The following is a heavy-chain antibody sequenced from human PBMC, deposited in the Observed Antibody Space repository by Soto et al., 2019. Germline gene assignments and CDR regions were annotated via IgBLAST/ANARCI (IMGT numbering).Heavy chain of an antibody. Sequence: QVQLVQSGAEVKTPGASVKVSCKASEYTFATYEINWVRQAPGQGLEWMGWMNPNSGNTGYAQKFQGRLTMTRDTALSVAHMELSSLRNEDTAVYYWARSDGYNFNWLDSWGQGTLVTVS. CDR2: MNPNSGNT. CDR3: ARSDGYNFNWLDS. CDR1: EYTFATYE. D-gene: IGHD2-21*01. V-gene: IGHV1-8*01. J-gene: IGHJ5*01.